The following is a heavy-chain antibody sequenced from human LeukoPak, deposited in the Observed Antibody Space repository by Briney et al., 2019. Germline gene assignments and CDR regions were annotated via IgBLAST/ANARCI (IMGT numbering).Heavy chain of an antibody. CDR1: GGSITTYY. CDR2: IYYSGST. CDR3: ASVFEVGATDGDH. J-gene: IGHJ4*02. V-gene: IGHV4-59*01. Sequence: SETLSLTCTVSGGSITTYYWRWVWQPPGKGLEWIGAIYYSGSTNYNPSLKSRVTMSVDTSRNQFSLRLTSVTAADTAVYYCASVFEVGATDGDHWGLGALVTVSS. D-gene: IGHD1-26*01.